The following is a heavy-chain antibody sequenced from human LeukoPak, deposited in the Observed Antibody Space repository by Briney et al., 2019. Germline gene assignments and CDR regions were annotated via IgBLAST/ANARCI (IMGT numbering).Heavy chain of an antibody. J-gene: IGHJ4*02. Sequence: SETLSLTCTVSGGSISSYYWSWIRQPPGKGLEWIGYIYYSGSTNYNPSLKSRVTISVDTSKNQFSLKLRSVPAADTAVYYCARSYSSASSFDYWGQGTLVTVSS. CDR1: GGSISSYY. D-gene: IGHD6-6*01. CDR2: IYYSGST. V-gene: IGHV4-59*08. CDR3: ARSYSSASSFDY.